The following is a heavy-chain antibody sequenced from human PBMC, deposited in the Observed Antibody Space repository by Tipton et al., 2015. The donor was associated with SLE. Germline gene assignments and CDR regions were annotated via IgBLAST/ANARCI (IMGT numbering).Heavy chain of an antibody. CDR1: GGSISSGSYY. Sequence: TLSLTCTVSGGSISSGSYYWSWIRQPAGKGLEWIGYIYSSENTNYNPSLKSRVTISVDTSKNQFSLKLSSVTAADTAVYYCARLSRRHFDWSNGYDAFDIWGQGTMVTVSS. V-gene: IGHV4-61*09. CDR3: ARLSRRHFDWSNGYDAFDI. CDR2: IYSSENT. J-gene: IGHJ3*02. D-gene: IGHD3-9*01.